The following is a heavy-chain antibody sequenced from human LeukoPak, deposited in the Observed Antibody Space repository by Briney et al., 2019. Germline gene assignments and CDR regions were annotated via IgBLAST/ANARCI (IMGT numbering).Heavy chain of an antibody. CDR3: ARETDNTWAYAFDI. J-gene: IGHJ3*02. CDR2: INHSGST. V-gene: IGHV4-34*01. D-gene: IGHD1-14*01. Sequence: SETQSLTCAVYGGSFSGYYWSWIRQPPGKGLEWIGEINHSGSTNYNPSLKSRVTISVDTSKNQFSLKLSSVTAADTAVYYCARETDNTWAYAFDIWGQGTMVTVSS. CDR1: GGSFSGYY.